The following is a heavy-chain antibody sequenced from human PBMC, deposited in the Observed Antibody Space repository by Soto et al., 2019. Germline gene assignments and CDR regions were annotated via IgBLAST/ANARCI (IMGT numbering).Heavy chain of an antibody. CDR3: ARFEAPARYYYGMDV. V-gene: IGHV4-39*01. CDR2: IYYSWST. J-gene: IGHJ6*02. Sequence: QLQLQESGPGLVKPSETLSLTCTVSGGSISSSGSFWGWIRQPPGKGLEWIGSIYYSWSTYYNPSLKSRVTISVDPSKSQFSLKLSSVTAADTAVYYCARFEAPARYYYGMDVWGQGTTVTVSS. CDR1: GGSISSSGSF. D-gene: IGHD6-25*01.